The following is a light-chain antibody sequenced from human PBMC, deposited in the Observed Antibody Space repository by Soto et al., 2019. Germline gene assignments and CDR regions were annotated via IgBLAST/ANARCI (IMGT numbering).Light chain of an antibody. CDR1: QGISNY. Sequence: DIQMTQSPSSLSASVGARVTITCRASQGISNYLAWYQQKPGKVPKLLIYAASTLQSGVPSRFSGSGSGTDFTLTISSLQPEDVATYYCQNPRLTFGGGTKVEIK. J-gene: IGKJ4*01. CDR3: QNPRLT. V-gene: IGKV1-27*01. CDR2: AAS.